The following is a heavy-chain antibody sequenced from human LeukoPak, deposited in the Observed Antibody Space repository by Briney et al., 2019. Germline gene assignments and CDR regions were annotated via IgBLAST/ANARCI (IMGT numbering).Heavy chain of an antibody. CDR3: AKRDNWNYYGY. Sequence: HPGGSLRLSCAASGSTFGSYAMTWVRQAPGKGLEWVSTISGSGSNTYYTDSVKGRFTISRDNSKNTLYLQMNSLRAEDTAVYYCAKRDNWNYYGYWGQGTLVTVSS. CDR2: ISGSGSNT. CDR1: GSTFGSYA. V-gene: IGHV3-23*01. D-gene: IGHD1-20*01. J-gene: IGHJ4*02.